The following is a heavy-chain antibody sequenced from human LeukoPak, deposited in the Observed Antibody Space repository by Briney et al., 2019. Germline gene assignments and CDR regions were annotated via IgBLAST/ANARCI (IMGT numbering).Heavy chain of an antibody. V-gene: IGHV4-59*01. CDR2: IYYSGST. D-gene: IGHD1-26*01. Sequence: SETLSLTCTVSGGSISSYYWSWIRQPPGKGLEWIGYIYYSGSTNYNPSLKIRVTISVDTSKNQFSLKRSSVAAPDAAVYFCAREGFSGSYYDYWGQGTLVTVSS. CDR3: AREGFSGSYYDY. J-gene: IGHJ4*02. CDR1: GGSISSYY.